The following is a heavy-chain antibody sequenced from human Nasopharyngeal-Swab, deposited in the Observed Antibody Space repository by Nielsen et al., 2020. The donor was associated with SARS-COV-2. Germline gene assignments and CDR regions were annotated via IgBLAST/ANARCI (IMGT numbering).Heavy chain of an antibody. CDR2: IKQDGSEK. J-gene: IGHJ4*02. D-gene: IGHD5/OR15-5a*01. CDR3: ARVVYGYFDY. Sequence: GESLKISCAASGFTFSRNWMNWVRQAPGKGLEWVANIKQDGSEKYYVDSVKGRFTIPRDNAKNSLYLQMNSLRAEDTAMYYCARVVYGYFDYWGQGTLVTVSS. CDR1: GFTFSRNW. V-gene: IGHV3-7*01.